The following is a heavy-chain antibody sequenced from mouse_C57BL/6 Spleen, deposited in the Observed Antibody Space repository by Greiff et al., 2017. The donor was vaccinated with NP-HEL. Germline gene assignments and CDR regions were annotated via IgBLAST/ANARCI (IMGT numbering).Heavy chain of an antibody. D-gene: IGHD1-1*01. CDR2: IDPNSGGT. CDR1: GYTFTSYW. J-gene: IGHJ4*01. Sequence: QVQLKQPGAELVKPGASVKLSCKASGYTFTSYWMHWVKQRPGRGLEWIGRIDPNSGGTKYNEKFKSKATLTVDKPSSTAYMQLSSLTSEDSAVYYCARRYYGSSSYAMDYWGQGTSVTVSS. CDR3: ARRYYGSSSYAMDY. V-gene: IGHV1-72*01.